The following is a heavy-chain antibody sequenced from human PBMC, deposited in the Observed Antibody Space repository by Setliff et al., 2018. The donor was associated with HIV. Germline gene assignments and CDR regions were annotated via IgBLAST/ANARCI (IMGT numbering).Heavy chain of an antibody. CDR3: ARDGGSSGWYFVLGYSDY. J-gene: IGHJ4*02. D-gene: IGHD6-19*01. CDR1: GGSTDSGSYY. CDR2: MYYTGST. V-gene: IGHV4-39*02. Sequence: PSETLSLTCTVSGGSTDSGSYYWAWIRQPPGEGLEWIGSMYYTGSTYYNPSLKSRVTISIDTSKNQFSLKLNSVTAADTATYYCARDGGSSGWYFVLGYSDYWGPGTLVTVSS.